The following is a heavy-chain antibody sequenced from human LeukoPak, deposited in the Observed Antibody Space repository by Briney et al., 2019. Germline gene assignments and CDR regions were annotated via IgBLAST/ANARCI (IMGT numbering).Heavy chain of an antibody. CDR1: GYTFTGYY. D-gene: IGHD3-10*01. CDR3: ARVPDYGSGSGYFDY. J-gene: IGHJ4*02. Sequence: GASVKVSCKASGYTFTGYYMHWVRQAPGQGLEWMGWINPNSGGTNYAQKFQGRVTMTRDTSISTAYMELSRLRSDDTAVYYCARVPDYGSGSGYFDYWGQGTLVTVSS. CDR2: INPNSGGT. V-gene: IGHV1-2*02.